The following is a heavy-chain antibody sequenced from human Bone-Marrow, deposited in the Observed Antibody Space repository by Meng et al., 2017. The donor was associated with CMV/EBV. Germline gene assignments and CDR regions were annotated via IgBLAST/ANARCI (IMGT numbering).Heavy chain of an antibody. J-gene: IGHJ6*02. D-gene: IGHD3-3*01. V-gene: IGHV3-33*01. CDR1: GFTFSSYG. CDR3: ARFYYDFWSGYNHYYYGMDV. CDR2: IWYDGSNK. Sequence: GESLKISCAASGFTFSSYGMHWVRQAPGKGLEWVAVIWYDGSNKYYADSLKGRFTISRDNSKNTLYLQMNSLRAEDTAVYYCARFYYDFWSGYNHYYYGMDVWGQGTTVTVSS.